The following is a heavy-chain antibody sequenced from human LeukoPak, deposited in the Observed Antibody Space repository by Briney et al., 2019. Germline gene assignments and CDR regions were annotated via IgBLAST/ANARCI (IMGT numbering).Heavy chain of an antibody. CDR2: IIPIFGTA. Sequence: SVKVSCKASGGTFSSYAISWVRQAPGQGLEWMGGIIPIFGTANYAQKFQGRVTITADESTSTAYMELSSLRSEDTAVYYCARDGPGSSGWYYFDYWGQGTLVTVSS. V-gene: IGHV1-69*13. CDR1: GGTFSSYA. CDR3: ARDGPGSSGWYYFDY. D-gene: IGHD6-19*01. J-gene: IGHJ4*02.